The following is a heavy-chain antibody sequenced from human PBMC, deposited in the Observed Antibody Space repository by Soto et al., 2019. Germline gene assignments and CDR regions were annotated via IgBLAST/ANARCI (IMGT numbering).Heavy chain of an antibody. J-gene: IGHJ4*02. CDR3: TTSNLGVDF. CDR1: GLIFSDVW. Sequence: GGSLRLSCAASGLIFSDVWMTWVRQAPGKGLEWVGRIKTKPDDGTIDYAAPVRGRFTISRDDSKNTLYLQMTSLTPDDTGVYYCTTSNLGVDFWGPGTLVPVSS. V-gene: IGHV3-15*01. CDR2: IKTKPDDGTI. D-gene: IGHD1-1*01.